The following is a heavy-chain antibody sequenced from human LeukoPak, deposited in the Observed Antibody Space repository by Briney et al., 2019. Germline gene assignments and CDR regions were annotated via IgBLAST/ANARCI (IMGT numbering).Heavy chain of an antibody. CDR1: GFTFSRYG. V-gene: IGHV3-23*01. CDR2: IHGNGETT. D-gene: IGHD3-16*01. Sequence: GGSVRLSCVGSGFTFSRYGLIWVRQPPGKGLEWVSGIHGNGETTYYGDSVKGRFTISRDNSESTLYLQMNSLRVEDTAEYFCGRDPNGDYVGAFEFWGQGTKVAVSS. J-gene: IGHJ3*01. CDR3: GRDPNGDYVGAFEF.